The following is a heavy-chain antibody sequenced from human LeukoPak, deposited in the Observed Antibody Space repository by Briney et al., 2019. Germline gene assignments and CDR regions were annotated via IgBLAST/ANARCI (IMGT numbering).Heavy chain of an antibody. D-gene: IGHD3-3*01. V-gene: IGHV1-18*01. Sequence: GASVKVSCKASGYTFTSYGISWVRQAPGQGLEWMGWISAYNGNTNYAQKLQGRVTMTTDTSTSTAYMELRSLRSDDTAVYYCAREVTIFGVVINGYYFDYWGRGTLVTVSS. J-gene: IGHJ4*02. CDR2: ISAYNGNT. CDR1: GYTFTSYG. CDR3: AREVTIFGVVINGYYFDY.